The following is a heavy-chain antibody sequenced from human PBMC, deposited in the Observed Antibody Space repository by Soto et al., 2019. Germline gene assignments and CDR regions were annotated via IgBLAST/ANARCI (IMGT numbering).Heavy chain of an antibody. CDR2: IYSGGST. CDR3: ARDRVTTTYYYGMDV. D-gene: IGHD4-17*01. Sequence: EVQLVESGGGLIQPGGSLRLSCAASGFTVSSNYMSWVRQAPGKGLEWVSVIYSGGSTYYADSVKGRFTISRDNSKNTRYLQMNSLRAEDTAVYYCARDRVTTTYYYGMDVWGQGTTVTVSS. V-gene: IGHV3-53*01. J-gene: IGHJ6*02. CDR1: GFTVSSNY.